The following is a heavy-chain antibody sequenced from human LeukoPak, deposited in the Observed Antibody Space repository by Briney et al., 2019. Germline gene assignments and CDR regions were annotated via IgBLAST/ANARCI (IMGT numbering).Heavy chain of an antibody. D-gene: IGHD1-26*01. V-gene: IGHV1-2*02. Sequence: ASVKVSCKASGYSFTGYYMHWVRQAPGQGFEWMGWINPNSGGTNYAQKFQGRVTMTRDTSISTAYMELSRLRSDDTAVYYCARSPREPPNIYNDYWGQGTLVTVSS. J-gene: IGHJ4*02. CDR1: GYSFTGYY. CDR2: INPNSGGT. CDR3: ARSPREPPNIYNDY.